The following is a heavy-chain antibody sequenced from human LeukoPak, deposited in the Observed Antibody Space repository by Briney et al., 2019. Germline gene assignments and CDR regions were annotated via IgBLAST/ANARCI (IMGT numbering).Heavy chain of an antibody. J-gene: IGHJ2*01. CDR3: ARAEWSNWYFDL. V-gene: IGHV3-7*03. CDR1: GFTLSTYW. Sequence: GGSLRLSCAASGFTLSTYWMNWVRQAPGKGLEWVANIKQDGSEKYYVDSVKGRLTLSRDSAKNSLYLQMNSLRAEDTAVYYCARAEWSNWYFDLWGRDTLVTVSS. CDR2: IKQDGSEK. D-gene: IGHD3-3*01.